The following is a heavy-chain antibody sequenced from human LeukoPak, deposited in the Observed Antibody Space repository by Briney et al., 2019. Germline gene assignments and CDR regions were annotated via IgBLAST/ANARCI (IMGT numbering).Heavy chain of an antibody. J-gene: IGHJ4*02. CDR3: ATGRSIRYFDY. CDR2: SHYSGTT. V-gene: IGHV4-59*08. Sequence: SETLSLTCTVSGVSIFSYYWNWLRQPPGQGLEWIGYSHYSGTTNYNPSLKSRVSISIDTSKSQFSLKLTSATAADTAIYYCATGRSIRYFDYWGQGTLLSVSS. CDR1: GVSIFSYY. D-gene: IGHD3-9*01.